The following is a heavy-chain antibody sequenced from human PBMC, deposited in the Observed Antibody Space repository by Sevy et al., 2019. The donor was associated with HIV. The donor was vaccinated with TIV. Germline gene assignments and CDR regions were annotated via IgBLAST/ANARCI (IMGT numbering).Heavy chain of an antibody. CDR1: GFTFSDYY. CDR2: ISSSGSTT. J-gene: IGHJ6*02. Sequence: GGSLRLSCAASGFTFSDYYMSWIRQAPGKGLEWVSYISSSGSTTYYADSVKGRFTISRDNAKNSLYLQMNSLRAEDAAVYYCAGGKSYYYYGMDVWGQGTTVTVSS. CDR3: AGGKSYYYYGMDV. V-gene: IGHV3-11*01.